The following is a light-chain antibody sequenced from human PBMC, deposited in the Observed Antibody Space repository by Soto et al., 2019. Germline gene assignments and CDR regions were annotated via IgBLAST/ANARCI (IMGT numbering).Light chain of an antibody. CDR3: QTWGTGTPGVV. Sequence: QLVLTQSPSASASLGASVKLTCTLSSGHSSYAIAWHQQQPEKGPRYLMKLNSDGSHSKGDGIPDRFSGSSSGAERYLTISSLQSEDEADYYCQTWGTGTPGVVFGGGTQLTVL. CDR2: LNSDGSH. V-gene: IGLV4-69*01. J-gene: IGLJ2*01. CDR1: SGHSSYA.